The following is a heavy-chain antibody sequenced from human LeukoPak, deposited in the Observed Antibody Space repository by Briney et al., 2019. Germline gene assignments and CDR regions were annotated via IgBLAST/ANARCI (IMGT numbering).Heavy chain of an antibody. D-gene: IGHD3-3*02. CDR2: IRSSTSNI. CDR1: GFSFSDHS. Sequence: QPGGSLRLSCTASGFSFSDHSMNWVRQAPGKGLEWVSYIRSSTSNIFYAESVKGRFTVSRDNAKNSLYLHMNSLRAEDTAVYYCARDRWHYGSGSGFFDYWGQGTLVTVSS. J-gene: IGHJ4*02. V-gene: IGHV3-48*01. CDR3: ARDRWHYGSGSGFFDY.